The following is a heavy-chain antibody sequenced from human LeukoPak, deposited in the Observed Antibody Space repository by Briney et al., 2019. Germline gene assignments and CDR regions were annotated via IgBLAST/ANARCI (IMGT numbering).Heavy chain of an antibody. V-gene: IGHV4-61*08. Sequence: SETLSLTCTVSGGSISSGGYYWSWIRQHPGKGLEWIGYIYYSGSTNYNPSLKSRVTISVDTSKNQFSLKLSSVTAADTAVYYCARIGIAVPGDYYYYYMDVWGKGTTVTVSS. CDR2: IYYSGST. D-gene: IGHD6-19*01. CDR1: GGSISSGGYY. CDR3: ARIGIAVPGDYYYYYMDV. J-gene: IGHJ6*03.